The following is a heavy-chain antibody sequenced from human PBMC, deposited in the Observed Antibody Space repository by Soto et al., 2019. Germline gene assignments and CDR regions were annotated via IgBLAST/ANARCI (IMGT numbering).Heavy chain of an antibody. CDR1: GGSISSGGYY. D-gene: IGHD5-18*01. J-gene: IGHJ6*02. Sequence: SETLSLTRTVSGGSISSGGYYWSWIRQHPGKGLEWIGYIYYSGSTYYNPSLKSRVTISVDTSKNQFSLKLSSVTAADTAVYYCARLYSYGFRYYYGMDVWGQGTTVTVSS. V-gene: IGHV4-31*03. CDR2: IYYSGST. CDR3: ARLYSYGFRYYYGMDV.